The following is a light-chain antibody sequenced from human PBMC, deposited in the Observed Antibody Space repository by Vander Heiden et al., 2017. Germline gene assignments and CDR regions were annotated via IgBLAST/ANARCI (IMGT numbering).Light chain of an antibody. CDR2: GAS. CDR1: QSVSSSY. CDR3: QQYGSSLPWT. Sequence: EIVLTQSPGTLSLSPGERATLSCRASQSVSSSYLDWYQQKPGQAPRLLIHGASSRATGIPDRFSGSGSGTDFTLTINRLEPEDFAVYYCQQYGSSLPWTFGQGTKVEIK. V-gene: IGKV3-20*01. J-gene: IGKJ1*01.